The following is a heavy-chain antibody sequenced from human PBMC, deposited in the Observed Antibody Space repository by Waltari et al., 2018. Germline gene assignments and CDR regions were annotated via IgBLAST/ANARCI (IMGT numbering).Heavy chain of an antibody. CDR2: IYTSGST. Sequence: QVQLQGSGPGLVKPSQTLSLTCTVSGGSISSGSYYWSWIRQPAGKGLEWIGRIYTSGSTNYNPALKSRVTISVDTSKNQFSLKLSSVTAADTAVYYCAREYESEHVNYFDYWGQGTLVTVSS. CDR3: AREYESEHVNYFDY. D-gene: IGHD1-26*01. V-gene: IGHV4-61*02. CDR1: GGSISSGSYY. J-gene: IGHJ4*02.